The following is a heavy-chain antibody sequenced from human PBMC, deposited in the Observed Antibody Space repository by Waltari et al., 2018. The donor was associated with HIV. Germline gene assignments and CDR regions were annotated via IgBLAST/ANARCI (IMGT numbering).Heavy chain of an antibody. V-gene: IGHV4-34*01. CDR2: INHIGTA. CDR1: GGSFSGYY. CDR3: ARLRVGATFEDALDI. Sequence: QVQLRQWGAGLLKPSETLSRTCAFYGGSFSGYYWSWIRQSPGKGLEWLGEINHIGTANYNPSLKSRVTLSVDTSKNQFSLRLTSVTAADTALYYCARLRVGATFEDALDIWAQGTVVTVSS. D-gene: IGHD1-26*01. J-gene: IGHJ3*02.